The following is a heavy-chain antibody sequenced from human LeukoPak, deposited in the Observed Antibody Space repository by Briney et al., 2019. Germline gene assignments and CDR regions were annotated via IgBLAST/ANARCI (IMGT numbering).Heavy chain of an antibody. CDR1: GGSFSGYY. Sequence: SETLSLTCAVYGGSFSGYYWSWIRQPPGKGLEWIGEINHSGSTNYNPSLKSRVTISVDTSKNQFSLKLSSVTAADTAVYYCAREADYYDSHDAFDIWGQGTMVTVSS. V-gene: IGHV4-34*01. D-gene: IGHD3-22*01. J-gene: IGHJ3*02. CDR3: AREADYYDSHDAFDI. CDR2: INHSGST.